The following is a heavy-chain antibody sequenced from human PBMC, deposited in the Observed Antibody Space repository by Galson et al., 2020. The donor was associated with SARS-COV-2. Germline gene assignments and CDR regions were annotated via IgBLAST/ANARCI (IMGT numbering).Heavy chain of an antibody. D-gene: IGHD2-8*02. Sequence: GESLKISCAASGFTFSNSWMTWVRQAPGKGLEWVANIKQDGSETLYVDSVKGRFTISRDNVKNSLYLQMNSLRAEDTAVYYCARHASWCFDYWGQGTLVTVPS. CDR1: GFTFSNSW. J-gene: IGHJ4*02. CDR3: ARHASWCFDY. V-gene: IGHV3-7*05. CDR2: IKQDGSET.